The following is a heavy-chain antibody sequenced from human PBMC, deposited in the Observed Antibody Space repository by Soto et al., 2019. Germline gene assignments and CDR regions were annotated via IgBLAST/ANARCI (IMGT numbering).Heavy chain of an antibody. V-gene: IGHV1-69*13. CDR3: ASGGYSYGFWDAFDI. J-gene: IGHJ3*02. CDR2: IIPIFGTA. Sequence: SVKVSCKASGGTFSSYAISWVRQAPGQGLEWMGGIIPIFGTANYAQKFQGRVTITADESTSTAYMELSSLRSEDMAVYYCASGGYSYGFWDAFDIWGQGTMVTVSS. D-gene: IGHD5-18*01. CDR1: GGTFSSYA.